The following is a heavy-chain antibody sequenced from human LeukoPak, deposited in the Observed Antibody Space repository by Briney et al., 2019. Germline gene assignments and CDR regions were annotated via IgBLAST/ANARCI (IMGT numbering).Heavy chain of an antibody. D-gene: IGHD3-16*01. CDR3: ARADRLGAALLASFDY. CDR2: ISGSSSYI. Sequence: AGGSLRLSCAASGFTFSTYNMNWVRQAPGKGLEWVSSISGSSSYIYYADSVKGRFTISRDNAKNSLYLQMNSLRAEDTAVYYCARADRLGAALLASFDYWGQGTLVTVSS. CDR1: GFTFSTYN. V-gene: IGHV3-21*01. J-gene: IGHJ4*02.